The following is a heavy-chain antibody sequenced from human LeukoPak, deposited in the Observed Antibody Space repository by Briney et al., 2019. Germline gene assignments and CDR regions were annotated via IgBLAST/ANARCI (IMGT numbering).Heavy chain of an antibody. Sequence: GGSLRLSCAASGFTFSSYGMHWVRQAPGKGLEWVAFIRYDGSNKYYADSVKGRFTISRDNAKNSLYLQMNSLRAEDTAVYYCATLHQAVKNYGSWGQGTLVTVSS. J-gene: IGHJ5*02. CDR3: ATLHQAVKNYGS. CDR1: GFTFSSYG. V-gene: IGHV3-30*02. CDR2: IRYDGSNK. D-gene: IGHD3-16*01.